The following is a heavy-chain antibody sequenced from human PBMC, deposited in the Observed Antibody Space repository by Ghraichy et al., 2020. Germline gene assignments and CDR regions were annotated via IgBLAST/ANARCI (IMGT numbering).Heavy chain of an antibody. J-gene: IGHJ2*01. CDR2: IYYSGST. D-gene: IGHD3-22*01. V-gene: IGHV4-59*08. Sequence: SETLSLTCTVSGGSISSYYWSWIRQPPGKGLEWIGYIYYSGSTNYNPSLKSRVTISVDTSKNQFSLKLSSVTAADTAVYYCARQHYYDSSGYYEHWYFDLWGRGTLVTVSS. CDR1: GGSISSYY. CDR3: ARQHYYDSSGYYEHWYFDL.